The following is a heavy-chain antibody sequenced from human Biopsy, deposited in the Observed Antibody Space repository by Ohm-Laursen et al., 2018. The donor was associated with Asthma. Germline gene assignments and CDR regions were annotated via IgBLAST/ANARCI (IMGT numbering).Heavy chain of an antibody. D-gene: IGHD2-15*01. CDR1: GGSVSSGSYY. Sequence: GTLSLTCTVSGGSVSSGSYYWSWIRRPPGKGLAWVSYILYSGSTDYNPSLKSRLTISMDTSKNQFSLKLSSVTAADTAVYYCARVPTTLRYFDLWGRGTLVTVSS. J-gene: IGHJ2*01. CDR3: ARVPTTLRYFDL. CDR2: ILYSGST. V-gene: IGHV4-61*01.